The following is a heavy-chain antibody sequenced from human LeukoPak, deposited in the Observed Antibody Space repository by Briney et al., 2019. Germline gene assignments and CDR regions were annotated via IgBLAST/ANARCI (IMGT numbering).Heavy chain of an antibody. CDR2: INHSGST. V-gene: IGHV4-34*01. CDR1: GGSFSGYY. Sequence: SETLSLTCAVYGGSFSGYYWSWIRQPPGKGLEWIGEINHSGSTNYNPPLKSRVTISVDTSKNQFSLKLSSVTAADTAVYYCARSRRGSSGWYGHWGQGTLATASS. D-gene: IGHD6-19*01. J-gene: IGHJ4*02. CDR3: ARSRRGSSGWYGH.